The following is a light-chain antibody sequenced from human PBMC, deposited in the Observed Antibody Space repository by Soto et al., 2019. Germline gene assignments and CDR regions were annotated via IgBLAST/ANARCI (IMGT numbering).Light chain of an antibody. CDR2: DVI. Sequence: QSVLTQPRSVCGSPGQSFTISCTGTISDIGGYNYVSWYQQHPGKAPKLMIYDVIKRPSGVPDRFSGSKSGNTASLTIYGLQAEAEADYYCCSYAGSYTHVFGTGTKVTV. J-gene: IGLJ1*01. CDR3: CSYAGSYTHV. V-gene: IGLV2-11*01. CDR1: ISDIGGYNY.